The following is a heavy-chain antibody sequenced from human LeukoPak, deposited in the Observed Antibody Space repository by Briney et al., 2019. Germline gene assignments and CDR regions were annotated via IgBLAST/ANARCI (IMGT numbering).Heavy chain of an antibody. CDR1: RYSFTSYW. CDR2: IYPGDSDT. Sequence: GESLKISCKGSRYSFTSYWIGWVRQMPGKVLEWMGIIYPGDSDTRYSPSFQGQVTISADKSISTAYLQWSSLKASDTAMYYCARHPDEYSSSSGWFDPWGQGTLVTVSS. V-gene: IGHV5-51*01. CDR3: ARHPDEYSSSSGWFDP. J-gene: IGHJ5*02. D-gene: IGHD6-6*01.